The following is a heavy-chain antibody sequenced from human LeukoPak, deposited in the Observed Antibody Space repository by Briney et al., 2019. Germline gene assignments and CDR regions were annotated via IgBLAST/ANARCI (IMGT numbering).Heavy chain of an antibody. CDR2: ISYDGSNK. D-gene: IGHD6-19*01. J-gene: IGHJ4*02. Sequence: PGGSLRLSCAASGFTFSSYAMHWVRQAPGKGLEWVAVISYDGSNKYYADSVKGRFTISRDNSKNTLYLQMNSLRAEDTAVYYCARDPGWYEEEGPYDYWGQGTLVTVSS. CDR1: GFTFSSYA. V-gene: IGHV3-30-3*01. CDR3: ARDPGWYEEEGPYDY.